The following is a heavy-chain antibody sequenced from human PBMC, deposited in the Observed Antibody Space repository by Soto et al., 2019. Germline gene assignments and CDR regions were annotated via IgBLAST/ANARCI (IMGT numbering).Heavy chain of an antibody. CDR2: IIPIFGTA. V-gene: IGHV1-69*13. CDR1: GGTFSSYA. J-gene: IGHJ4*02. CDR3: ARGGGVETGWYYFDY. Sequence: SGKVSCKASGGTFSSYAISWVRQAPGQGLEWMGGIIPIFGTANYAQKFQGRVTITADESTSTAYMELSSLRSEDTAVYYCARGGGVETGWYYFDYWGQGTLVTVSS. D-gene: IGHD2-8*02.